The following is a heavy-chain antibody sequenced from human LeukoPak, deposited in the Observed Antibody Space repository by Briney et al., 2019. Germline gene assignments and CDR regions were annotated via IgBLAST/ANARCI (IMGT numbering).Heavy chain of an antibody. Sequence: PGGSLRLSCSASGVTFSSYAMHWVRQAPGKGLEYVSAISSNEGSTYYADSVKGRFTISRDNSKNTLYLQMSSLRAEDTAVYYCVKGYDSSGYYPYYFDYWGQGTLVTVSS. CDR1: GVTFSSYA. V-gene: IGHV3-64D*06. CDR3: VKGYDSSGYYPYYFDY. J-gene: IGHJ4*02. D-gene: IGHD3-22*01. CDR2: ISSNEGST.